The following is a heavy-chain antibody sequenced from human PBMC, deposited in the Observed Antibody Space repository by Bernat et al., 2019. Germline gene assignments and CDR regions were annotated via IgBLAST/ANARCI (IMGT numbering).Heavy chain of an antibody. CDR3: ARDRTVGHCGVFDY. J-gene: IGHJ4*02. V-gene: IGHV3-33*01. Sequence: QVQLVESGGGVVQPGRSLRLSCAASGFTFSTYAMHWVRQAPGKGLEWVAIIWYDGSNKYYADSVKGRFTMSRDNSKNTLYLQMNSLRVEDTAVYYCARDRTVGHCGVFDYWGQGTLVTVSS. D-gene: IGHD4-17*01. CDR1: GFTFSTYA. CDR2: IWYDGSNK.